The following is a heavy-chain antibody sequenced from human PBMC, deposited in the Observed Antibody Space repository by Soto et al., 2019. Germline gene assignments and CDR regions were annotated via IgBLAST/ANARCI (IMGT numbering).Heavy chain of an antibody. D-gene: IGHD3-16*02. CDR3: ATYRRRWY. J-gene: IGHJ2*01. CDR1: GGSISSSSYH. CDR2: IFYSGSN. Sequence: SVTLSLTCTGSGGSISSSSYHWGWIRQPPGKGLEWIGSIFYSGSNYYNKSLKSRVTIYIDTSKKQFSLKLRSVTDADTAVYFCATYRRRWY. V-gene: IGHV4-39*01.